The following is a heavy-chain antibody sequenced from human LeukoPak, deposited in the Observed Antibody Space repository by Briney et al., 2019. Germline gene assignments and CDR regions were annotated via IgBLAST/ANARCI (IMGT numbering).Heavy chain of an antibody. V-gene: IGHV3-48*03. CDR3: ARGGGDYEDPFDI. Sequence: GGSLRLSCAASVFTFRIYEMNWVRQAPGKGLEWVSYISSSGSTIYYADSVKGRFTISRDNAKNSLYLQMNSLRAEDTAVYYCARGGGDYEDPFDIWGQGTMVTVSS. J-gene: IGHJ3*02. D-gene: IGHD4-17*01. CDR1: VFTFRIYE. CDR2: ISSSGSTI.